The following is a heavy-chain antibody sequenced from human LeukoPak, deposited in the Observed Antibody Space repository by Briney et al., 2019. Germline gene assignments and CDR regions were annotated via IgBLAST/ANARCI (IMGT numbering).Heavy chain of an antibody. CDR1: GASINPFY. V-gene: IGHV4-59*08. Sequence: SETLSLTCTVSGASINPFYWTWIRQSPGKGLEWIGYIYYTGKTNYNPSLESRVTMSVDTSKNQFSLKLSSVTAADTAVYYCARMIGYNYYDSSGPFDPWGQGTLVTVSS. CDR3: ARMIGYNYYDSSGPFDP. D-gene: IGHD3-22*01. CDR2: IYYTGKT. J-gene: IGHJ5*02.